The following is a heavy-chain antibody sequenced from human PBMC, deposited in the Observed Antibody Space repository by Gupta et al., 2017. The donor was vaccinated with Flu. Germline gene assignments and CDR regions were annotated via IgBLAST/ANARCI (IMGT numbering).Heavy chain of an antibody. CDR2: FASNLNS. Sequence: EVQLVESGGGLTQPGESLTISCVGSGFDFKSFAMSWVRQAPGKGLEWVSSFASNLNSYYGDSVRGRVTVSRDNSKNTVFLEMTDVTVEDTAMYYCVRISDDRGDYFDAWGQGTLVTVSS. D-gene: IGHD1-1*01. J-gene: IGHJ5*02. CDR1: GFDFKSFA. CDR3: VRISDDRGDYFDA. V-gene: IGHV3-23*04.